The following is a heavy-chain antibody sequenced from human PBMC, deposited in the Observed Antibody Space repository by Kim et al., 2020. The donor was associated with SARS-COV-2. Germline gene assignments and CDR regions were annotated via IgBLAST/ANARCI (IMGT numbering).Heavy chain of an antibody. CDR1: GFTFSSYA. V-gene: IGHV3-30-3*01. Sequence: GGSLRLSCAASGFTFSSYAMHWVRQAPGKGLEWVAVISYDGSNKYYADSVKGRFTISRDNSKNTLYLQMNSLRAEDTAVYYCARDSQRGYSYGGGGFDYWGQGTLVTVSS. J-gene: IGHJ4*02. CDR3: ARDSQRGYSYGGGGFDY. CDR2: ISYDGSNK. D-gene: IGHD5-18*01.